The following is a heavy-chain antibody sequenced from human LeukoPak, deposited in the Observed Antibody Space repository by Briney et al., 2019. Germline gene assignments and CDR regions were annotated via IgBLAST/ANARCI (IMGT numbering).Heavy chain of an antibody. CDR1: GFTFTGYS. CDR2: IVGTDCS. J-gene: IGHJ4*02. V-gene: IGHV3-23*01. D-gene: IGHD3-22*01. CDR3: AKSRDSRALFDY. Sequence: AGSMRPSCVASGFTFTGYSMSWVRQSPGKGLEWVSMIVGTDCSYYANSVKGRLTISRDNSKNTLYLEMNSLRAEEAAVFYCAKSRDSRALFDYWGQGTLVTVSS.